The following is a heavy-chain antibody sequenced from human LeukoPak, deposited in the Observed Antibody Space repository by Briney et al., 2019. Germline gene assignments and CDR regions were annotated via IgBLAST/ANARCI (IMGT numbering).Heavy chain of an antibody. CDR1: GITLSNYG. CDR3: AKRGVVIRVILVGFHKEAYYFDS. D-gene: IGHD3-22*01. J-gene: IGHJ4*02. Sequence: GGSLRLSCAVSGITLSNYGMSWVRQAPGKGLEWVAGVSGSGGRTNYADSVKGRFTISRDNPKNTLYLQMNSLRAEDTAVYFCAKRGVVIRVILVGFHKEAYYFDSWGQGALVTVSS. CDR2: VSGSGGRT. V-gene: IGHV3-23*01.